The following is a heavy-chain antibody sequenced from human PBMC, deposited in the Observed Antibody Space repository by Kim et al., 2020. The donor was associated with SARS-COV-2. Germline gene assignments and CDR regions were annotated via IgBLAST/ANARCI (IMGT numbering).Heavy chain of an antibody. V-gene: IGHV3-48*04. J-gene: IGHJ4*02. D-gene: IGHD3-3*01. CDR1: GFTFSSYS. CDR2: ISSSSSTI. CDR3: AREPYDFWSGPPRYFDY. Sequence: GGSLRLSCAASGFTFSSYSMNWVRQAPGKGLEWVSYISSSSSTIYYTDSVKGRFTISRDNAKNSLYLQMNSLRAEDTAVYYCAREPYDFWSGPPRYFDYWGQGTLVTVSS.